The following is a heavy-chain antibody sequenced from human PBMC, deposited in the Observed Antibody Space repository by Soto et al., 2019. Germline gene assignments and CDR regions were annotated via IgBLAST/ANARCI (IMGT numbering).Heavy chain of an antibody. CDR2: INTFNGNT. V-gene: IGHV1-18*01. J-gene: IGHJ4*02. CDR3: ARELGISPSAPLDY. CDR1: GYRFSSYG. Sequence: QVQLVQSGGEVKKPGASVKVSCKASGYRFSSYGLNWLRQAPGQGPEWMEWINTFNGNTNSAQKFQGRLRVTTDTSTSTVFMELSSLTSDDTAVYFCARELGISPSAPLDYWGQGTLITVSS. D-gene: IGHD2-21*01.